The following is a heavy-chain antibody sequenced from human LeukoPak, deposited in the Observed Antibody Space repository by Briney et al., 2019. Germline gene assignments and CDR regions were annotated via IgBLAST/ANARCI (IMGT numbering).Heavy chain of an antibody. J-gene: IGHJ5*02. Sequence: ASVKVSCKASGYTFTGYYMHWVRQAPGQGLEWMGWINPNSGGTNYAQKFQGRVTMTRDTSISTAYMELSRLRSDDTAVYYCARGVVPATDNWFDPWGQGALVTVSS. CDR1: GYTFTGYY. V-gene: IGHV1-2*02. CDR2: INPNSGGT. CDR3: ARGVVPATDNWFDP. D-gene: IGHD2-2*01.